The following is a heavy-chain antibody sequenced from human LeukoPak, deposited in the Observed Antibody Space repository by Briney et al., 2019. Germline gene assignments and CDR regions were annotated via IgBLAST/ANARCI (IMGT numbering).Heavy chain of an antibody. CDR3: ASVTNYYYDSSGYYDY. V-gene: IGHV1-8*03. CDR1: GYTFTSYD. D-gene: IGHD3-22*01. CDR2: MNPNSGNT. Sequence: ASVKVSCKASGYTFTSYDINWVRQATGQGLEWMGWMNPNSGNTGYAQKFQGRVTITRNTSISTAYMELSSLRSEDTAVYYCASVTNYYYDSSGYYDYWGQGTLVTVSS. J-gene: IGHJ4*02.